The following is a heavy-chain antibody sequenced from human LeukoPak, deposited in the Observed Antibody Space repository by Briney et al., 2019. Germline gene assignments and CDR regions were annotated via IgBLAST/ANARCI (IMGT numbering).Heavy chain of an antibody. CDR3: ARGLEYYDSSGYYPLFDY. V-gene: IGHV3-30-3*01. J-gene: IGHJ4*02. D-gene: IGHD3-22*01. Sequence: GGSLRLSCAASGFTFSSYAMHWVRQAPGKGLEWVAVISYDGSNKYYADSVKGRFTISRDNSKNTPYLQMNSLRAEDTAVYYCARGLEYYDSSGYYPLFDYWGQGTLVTVSS. CDR2: ISYDGSNK. CDR1: GFTFSSYA.